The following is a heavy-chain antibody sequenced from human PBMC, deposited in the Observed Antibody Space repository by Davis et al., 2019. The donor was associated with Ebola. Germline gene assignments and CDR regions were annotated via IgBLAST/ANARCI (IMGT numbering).Heavy chain of an antibody. J-gene: IGHJ4*02. CDR1: GFTFSSYS. D-gene: IGHD2-21*02. Sequence: GESLKISCAASGFTFSSYSMNWVRQAPGKGLEWVSYISSSSSTIYYADSVKGRFTISRDNAKNSLYLQMNSLRDEDTAVYYCAKESASCGRDCYSLSDYWGQGTLVTVSS. CDR2: ISSSSSTI. V-gene: IGHV3-48*02. CDR3: AKESASCGRDCYSLSDY.